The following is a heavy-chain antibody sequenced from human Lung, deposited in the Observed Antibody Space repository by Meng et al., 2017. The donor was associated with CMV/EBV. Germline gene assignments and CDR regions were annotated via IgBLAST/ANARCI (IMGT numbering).Heavy chain of an antibody. CDR3: ARDSSGSYSGAFDI. Sequence: ASVKVSCKASGYTFTNYFMHWVRQGPGQGLEWMGVINTGSGSTNYAQKFQGRVSMTRDTSTSKVYMEVSSLRSEDTAVYFCARDSSGSYSGAFDIWGRGTMVTVSS. CDR2: INTGSGST. D-gene: IGHD1-26*01. CDR1: GYTFTNYF. V-gene: IGHV1-46*01. J-gene: IGHJ3*02.